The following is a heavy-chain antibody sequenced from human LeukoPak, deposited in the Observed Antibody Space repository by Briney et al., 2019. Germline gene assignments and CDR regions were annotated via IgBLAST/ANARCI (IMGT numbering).Heavy chain of an antibody. D-gene: IGHD2-21*02. CDR1: GGSFSGYY. V-gene: IGHV4-34*01. J-gene: IGHJ4*02. CDR3: ARGLVTHVGLWNY. CDR2: INHSGST. Sequence: SETLSLTCAVYGGSFSGYYWSWIRQPPRQGLEWLGEINHSGSTNYNPSLKSRLTISLNTSKNQFSLKLSSVTAADTAVYYCARGLVTHVGLWNYWGQGSLVTVSS.